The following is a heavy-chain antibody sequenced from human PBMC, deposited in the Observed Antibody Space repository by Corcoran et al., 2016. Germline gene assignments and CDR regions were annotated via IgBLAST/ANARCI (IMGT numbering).Heavy chain of an antibody. CDR2: IYYSGST. V-gene: IGHV4-39*07. D-gene: IGHD2-2*02. J-gene: IGHJ5*02. Sequence: QLQLQESGPGLVKPSETLSLTCTVSGGSISSSSYYWGWIRQPPGKGLEWIGSIYYSGSTYYNPSLKSRVTISVDTSKNQFSLKLSYVTAADTAVYYWARADCSSTSCYTVNWFDPWGQGTLVTVSS. CDR3: ARADCSSTSCYTVNWFDP. CDR1: GGSISSSSYY.